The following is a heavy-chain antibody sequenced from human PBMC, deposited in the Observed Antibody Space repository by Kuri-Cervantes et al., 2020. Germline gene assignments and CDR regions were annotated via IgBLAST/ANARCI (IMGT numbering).Heavy chain of an antibody. J-gene: IGHJ4*02. CDR2: ISYDGSNK. Sequence: GESLKISCAASGFTFSNARMSWVRQAPGKGLEWVAVISYDGSNKYYADSVKGRFTISRDNSKNTLYLQMNSLRAEDTAVYYCARDRDSSGYYSPNFDYWGQGTLVTVSS. CDR1: GFTFSNAR. CDR3: ARDRDSSGYYSPNFDY. D-gene: IGHD3-22*01. V-gene: IGHV3-30-3*01.